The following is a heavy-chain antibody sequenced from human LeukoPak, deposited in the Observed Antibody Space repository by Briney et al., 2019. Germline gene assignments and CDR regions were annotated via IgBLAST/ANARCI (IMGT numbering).Heavy chain of an antibody. Sequence: PSETLSLTCTVSDDSITIYYWSWIRQPPGKGLEWIGYIDHTGSTNYNPSLNSRVTISRDTSKNHFSLKLSSVTAADTAVYYCARDKRVAVAGTYIYYYYMDVWGNGTTVTISS. CDR3: ARDKRVAVAGTYIYYYYMDV. D-gene: IGHD6-19*01. J-gene: IGHJ6*03. CDR2: IDHTGST. V-gene: IGHV4-59*12. CDR1: DDSITIYY.